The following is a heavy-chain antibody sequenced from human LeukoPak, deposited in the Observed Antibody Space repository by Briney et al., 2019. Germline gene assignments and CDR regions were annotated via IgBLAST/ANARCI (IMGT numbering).Heavy chain of an antibody. CDR2: ISAYNGNT. CDR1: GYTFTSYG. D-gene: IGHD5-18*01. J-gene: IGHJ6*03. V-gene: IGHV1-18*01. Sequence: VASVKVSCKASGYTFTSYGISWVRQAPGQGLEWMGWISAYNGNTNYAQKLQGRVTMTTDTSTSTAYMALRSLRSDDTAVYYCAREATAMAAYYMDVWGKGTTVTVSS. CDR3: AREATAMAAYYMDV.